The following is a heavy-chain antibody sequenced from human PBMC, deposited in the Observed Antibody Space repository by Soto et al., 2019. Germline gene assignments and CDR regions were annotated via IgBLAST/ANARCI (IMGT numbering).Heavy chain of an antibody. D-gene: IGHD3-22*01. J-gene: IGHJ4*02. Sequence: ASVKVSCKASGYTFTSYGISWVRQAPGQGLEWMGWISAYNGNTNYAQKLQGRVTMTTDTSTGTAYMELRSLRSDDTAVYYCARDSRPYYYDSSGYYQADYFDYWGQGTLVTVSS. CDR1: GYTFTSYG. CDR3: ARDSRPYYYDSSGYYQADYFDY. CDR2: ISAYNGNT. V-gene: IGHV1-18*01.